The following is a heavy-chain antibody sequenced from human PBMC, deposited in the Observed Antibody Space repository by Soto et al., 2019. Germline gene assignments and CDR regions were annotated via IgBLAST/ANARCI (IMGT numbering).Heavy chain of an antibody. D-gene: IGHD5-12*01. J-gene: IGHJ4*02. V-gene: IGHV1-8*01. CDR1: GYTFISYD. CDR3: ARGDGYIFDY. CDR2: MNPNTGDT. Sequence: QVQLVQSGAEVKKPGASVKVSCKASGYTFISYDINWVRQATGQGLEWMGWMNPNTGDTGYAQKFQGRVTMTRNTSINTANLELSSLRSDDTGVYFCARGDGYIFDYWGQGTLVTVSS.